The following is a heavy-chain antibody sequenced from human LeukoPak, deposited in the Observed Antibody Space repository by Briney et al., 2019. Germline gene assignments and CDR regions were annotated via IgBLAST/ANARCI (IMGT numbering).Heavy chain of an antibody. CDR3: ARVTLYDFWSGYYNWFDP. CDR2: IIPIFGTA. Sequence: SVKASCQASGGTFSSYAISWVRQAPGQGLEWMGGIIPIFGTANYAQKFQGRVTITADESTSTAYMELSSLRSEDTAVYYCARVTLYDFWSGYYNWFDPWGQGTLVTVSS. D-gene: IGHD3-3*01. V-gene: IGHV1-69*01. J-gene: IGHJ5*02. CDR1: GGTFSSYA.